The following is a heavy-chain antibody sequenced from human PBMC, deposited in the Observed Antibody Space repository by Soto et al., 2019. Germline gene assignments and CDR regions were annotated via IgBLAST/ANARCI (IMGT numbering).Heavy chain of an antibody. V-gene: IGHV3-23*01. Sequence: GGSLRLSCAASGFTFSNYVMSWVRQAPGKGLEWVSSISNSGGGTYYADSVRGRFTISRDNSKNTLYLQMNSLRAEDTAVYYCAKEDVGGYYYSGLWGRGTLVTVPQ. J-gene: IGHJ4*02. D-gene: IGHD1-26*01. CDR1: GFTFSNYV. CDR3: AKEDVGGYYYSGL. CDR2: ISNSGGGT.